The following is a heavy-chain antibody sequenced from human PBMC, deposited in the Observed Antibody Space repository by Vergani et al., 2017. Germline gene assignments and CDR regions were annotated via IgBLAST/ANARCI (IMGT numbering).Heavy chain of an antibody. CDR1: GFSLSTSGVG. CDR3: AHGSFPPGLHTGKRFDY. J-gene: IGHJ4*02. V-gene: IGHV2-5*02. Sequence: QITLKESGPTLVKPTQTLTLTCTFSGFSLSTSGVGVGWIRQPPGKALEWLALIYWDDDKRYSPSLKSRLTITKDTSKNQVVLTMTNMDPVDTATYLCAHGSFPPGLHTGKRFDYWGQGTLVTVSS. D-gene: IGHD3-10*01. CDR2: IYWDDDK.